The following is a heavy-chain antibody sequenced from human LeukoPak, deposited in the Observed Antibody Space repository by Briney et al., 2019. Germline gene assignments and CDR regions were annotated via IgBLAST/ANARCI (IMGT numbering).Heavy chain of an antibody. V-gene: IGHV3-48*03. CDR2: ISSSGSTI. J-gene: IGHJ4*02. Sequence: GGSLRLTCAASGFTFSSYEMNWVRQAPGKGLEWVSYISSSGSTIYYADSVKGRFTISRDNAKNSLYLQMHSLRAEDTAVYYCARESFTFGGVIAPGFDYWGQGTLVTVSS. CDR3: ARESFTFGGVIAPGFDY. CDR1: GFTFSSYE. D-gene: IGHD3-16*02.